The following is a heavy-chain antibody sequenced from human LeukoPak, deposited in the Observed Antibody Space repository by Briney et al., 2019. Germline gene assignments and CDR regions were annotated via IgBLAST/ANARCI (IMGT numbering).Heavy chain of an antibody. CDR1: GFTFDDYA. CDR2: ISWDSGII. Sequence: SGGSLRLSCAASGFTFDDYAMHWVRQAPGKGLEWVSSISWDSGIIRYADSIKGRFTISRDNAKNSLYLQMNSLRAEDTALYFCAKAWQWLGAFDYWGQGTPVTVSS. J-gene: IGHJ4*02. CDR3: AKAWQWLGAFDY. V-gene: IGHV3-9*01. D-gene: IGHD6-19*01.